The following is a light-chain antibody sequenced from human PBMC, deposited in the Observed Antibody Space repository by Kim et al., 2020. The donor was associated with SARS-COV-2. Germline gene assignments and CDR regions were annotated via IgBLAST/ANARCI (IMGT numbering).Light chain of an antibody. V-gene: IGKV3-15*01. CDR3: QQYDKWPLT. CDR1: QSIGNR. Sequence: VSPGATATLSCTATQSIGNRLAWFQQKPGQAPALVINDATTRATGVPTRFSGSGSGTEFTLTISGLKSEDFAVYYCQQYDKWPLTFGGGTKVDIK. J-gene: IGKJ4*01. CDR2: DAT.